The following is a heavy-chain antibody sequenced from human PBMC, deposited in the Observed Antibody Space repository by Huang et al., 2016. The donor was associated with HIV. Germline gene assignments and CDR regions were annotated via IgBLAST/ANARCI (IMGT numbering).Heavy chain of an antibody. V-gene: IGHV4-39*01. D-gene: IGHD3-3*01. CDR1: GVSVTRSPWY. Sequence: QPRLQESGPGLVKPSETLSLTCTVSGVSVTRSPWYWVWVRQSPGKGLEGIASINYEGSTYYKSSRKSRLTTSLDTSKNQFSLKLTSVTAADTAVYFCARDIAIFGEPLDSWGQGTAVTVSS. CDR3: ARDIAIFGEPLDS. CDR2: INYEGST. J-gene: IGHJ4*02.